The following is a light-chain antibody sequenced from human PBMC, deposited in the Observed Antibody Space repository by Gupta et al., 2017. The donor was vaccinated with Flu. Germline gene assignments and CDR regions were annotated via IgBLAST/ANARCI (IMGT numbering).Light chain of an antibody. Sequence: QSALTQPASVSGSPGQSITISCTGISSDVSGYNYVSWYQHHPGKAPRLIIYEVSFRPSGVSTRFSGSKSGNTASLTISGLQPVDEADYYCFSYTTTTRVFGGGTKLTVL. CDR1: SSDVSGYNY. CDR2: EVS. V-gene: IGLV2-14*01. CDR3: FSYTTTTRV. J-gene: IGLJ3*02.